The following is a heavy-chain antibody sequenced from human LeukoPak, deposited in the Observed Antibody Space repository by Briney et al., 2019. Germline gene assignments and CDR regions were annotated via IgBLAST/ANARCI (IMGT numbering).Heavy chain of an antibody. J-gene: IGHJ6*03. Sequence: SETLSLTCTVSGGSISSYYWSWIRQPAGKGLEWIGRIYSSGSINYNPSLKSRVTISVDKSKNQFSLKLTSVTAADTAVYYCARSVNGDSFYYYYMDVWGKGTTVTVSS. CDR2: IYSSGSI. CDR3: ARSVNGDSFYYYYMDV. D-gene: IGHD2-21*02. CDR1: GGSISSYY. V-gene: IGHV4-4*07.